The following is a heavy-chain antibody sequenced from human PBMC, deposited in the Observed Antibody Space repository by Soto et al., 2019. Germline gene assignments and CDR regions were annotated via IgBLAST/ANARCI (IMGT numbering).Heavy chain of an antibody. CDR3: ARLSLGSYYSTYYYYGMDV. J-gene: IGHJ6*02. V-gene: IGHV3-7*05. CDR1: GFTSSTFW. Sequence: GGSLRLSCAASGFTSSTFWMSWVRQAPGKGLEWVANIKQDGSEKYYVDSVRGRFTISRDNAKNSLYLQMDSLRVEDTAVYYCARLSLGSYYSTYYYYGMDVWGQGTTVTFSS. CDR2: IKQDGSEK. D-gene: IGHD3-10*01.